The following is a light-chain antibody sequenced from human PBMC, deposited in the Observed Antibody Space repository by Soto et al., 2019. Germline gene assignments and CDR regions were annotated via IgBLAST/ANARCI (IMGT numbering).Light chain of an antibody. J-gene: IGLJ3*02. CDR3: QSYDSSLSGSV. CDR1: SSNIGAGYD. CDR2: NNN. V-gene: IGLV1-40*01. Sequence: QSVLTQPPSVSGAPGQRVTISCTGSSSNIGAGYDVHWYQQLPGTAPKLLIHNNNNRPSGVPDRFSGYKSGTSASLAITGLQAEDEADYYCQSYDSSLSGSVFGGGTKLTVL.